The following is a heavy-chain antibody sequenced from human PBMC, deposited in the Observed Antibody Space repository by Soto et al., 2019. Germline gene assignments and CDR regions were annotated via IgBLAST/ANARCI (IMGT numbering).Heavy chain of an antibody. CDR1: GFTFSSYS. CDR3: ARRRITMVRGVISGMDV. V-gene: IGHV3-48*02. Sequence: GGSLRLSCAASGFTFSSYSMNWVRQAPGKGLEWVSYISSSSSTIYYADSVKGRFTISRDNAKNSLYLQMNSLRDEDTAVYYCARRRITMVRGVISGMDVWGQGTTVTVSS. CDR2: ISSSSSTI. D-gene: IGHD3-10*01. J-gene: IGHJ6*02.